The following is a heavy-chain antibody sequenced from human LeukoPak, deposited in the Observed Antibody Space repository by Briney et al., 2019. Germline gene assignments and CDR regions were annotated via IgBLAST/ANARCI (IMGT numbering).Heavy chain of an antibody. Sequence: ASVKVSCKASGYTFTGYYMHWVRQAPGQGLEWMGWINPNSGGTSYAQKFQGRVTMTSDTSIRTAYMELSRLRSDDTAVYYCARELPAANSGWFDPWGQGTLVTVSS. V-gene: IGHV1-2*02. J-gene: IGHJ5*02. CDR1: GYTFTGYY. CDR3: ARELPAANSGWFDP. CDR2: INPNSGGT. D-gene: IGHD2-2*01.